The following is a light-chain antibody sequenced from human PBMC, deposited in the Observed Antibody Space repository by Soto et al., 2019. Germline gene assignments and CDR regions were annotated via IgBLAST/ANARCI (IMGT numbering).Light chain of an antibody. Sequence: DIQMTQSPSSLSASIGDRVTITCRASQTISNYLNWYQQKPGKAPNLLISAASSLESGVPSRFSGSGSGTDFTLTISSLQPEDFATYYCQQRYSSPFTFGPGTKV. CDR2: AAS. CDR1: QTISNY. V-gene: IGKV1-39*01. J-gene: IGKJ3*01. CDR3: QQRYSSPFT.